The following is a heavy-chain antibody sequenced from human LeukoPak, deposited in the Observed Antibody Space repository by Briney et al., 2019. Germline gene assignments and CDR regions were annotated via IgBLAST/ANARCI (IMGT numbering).Heavy chain of an antibody. CDR1: GFTFSDYY. D-gene: IGHD6-19*01. CDR2: ISSSGSTI. CDR3: ARWYSSGWYSDY. V-gene: IGHV3-11*04. Sequence: PGGSLRLSCAASGFTFSDYYMSWLRQAPGKGLEWVSYISSSGSTIYYADSVKGRFTISWDNAKNTVYLQMNSLRAEDTAVYYCARWYSSGWYSDYWGQGTLVTVSS. J-gene: IGHJ4*02.